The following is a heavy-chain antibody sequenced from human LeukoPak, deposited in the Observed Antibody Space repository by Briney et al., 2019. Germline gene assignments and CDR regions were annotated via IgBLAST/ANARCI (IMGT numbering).Heavy chain of an antibody. CDR2: ISGSGGST. CDR1: GFTFSTYA. D-gene: IGHD3-9*01. Sequence: PGGSLRLSCAASGFTFSTYAMSWVRQAPGKGLEWVSAISGSGGSTDYADSVKGRFTISRDNSKNTLYEQMNSLRAEDTAVYYCAKPRDILTGYYSFDYWGQGTLVTVSS. J-gene: IGHJ4*02. CDR3: AKPRDILTGYYSFDY. V-gene: IGHV3-23*01.